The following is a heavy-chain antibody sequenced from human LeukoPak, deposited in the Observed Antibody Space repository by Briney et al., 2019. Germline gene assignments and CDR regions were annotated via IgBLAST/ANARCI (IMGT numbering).Heavy chain of an antibody. CDR1: GFTFSDYV. CDR2: ISGSDGST. D-gene: IGHD3-9*01. V-gene: IGHV3-23*01. Sequence: PGGSLRLSCAASGFTFSDYVMNWVRQAPGKGLEWVSGISGSDGSTSYADSVKGRFTISRDNPKNTLYLQMNSLRAEDTAVYYCAKLLDSTAYYNGHWGQGILVTVSS. J-gene: IGHJ4*02. CDR3: AKLLDSTAYYNGH.